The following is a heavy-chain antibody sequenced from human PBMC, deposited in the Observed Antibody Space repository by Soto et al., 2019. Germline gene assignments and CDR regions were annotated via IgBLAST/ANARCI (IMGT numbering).Heavy chain of an antibody. CDR1: GYTFTSYG. CDR2: ISAYNGNT. D-gene: IGHD3-9*01. J-gene: IGHJ4*02. V-gene: IGHV1-18*01. CDR3: TRDPGFRSDY. Sequence: QVQLVQSGAEVKKPGASVKVSCKASGYTFTSYGISWVRQAPGQGLEWLGWISAYNGNTNYAQMLQGRATMTTDTSTSTAYMELTGLRSDATAVYYATRDPGFRSDYWGQGTLVTVSS.